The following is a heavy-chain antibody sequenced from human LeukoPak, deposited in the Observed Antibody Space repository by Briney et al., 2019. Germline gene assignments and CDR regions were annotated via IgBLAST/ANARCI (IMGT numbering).Heavy chain of an antibody. CDR3: ARGEEKATITALDS. V-gene: IGHV3-21*01. J-gene: IGHJ4*02. CDR1: GFTFSNYD. Sequence: PGGSLRLSCAASGFTFSNYDMHWVRQAPGKGLEWVSAISSGSSYIYYADSIKGRFTISRDNAENSLYLQMNSLRAVDTAVYFCARGEEKATITALDSWGQGTLVTVSS. D-gene: IGHD5-24*01. CDR2: ISSGSSYI.